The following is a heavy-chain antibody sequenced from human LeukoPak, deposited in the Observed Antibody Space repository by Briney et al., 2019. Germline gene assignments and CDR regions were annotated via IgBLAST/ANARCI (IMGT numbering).Heavy chain of an antibody. CDR2: IYPCDSDT. Sequence: GESLKISCKGFGYCTTSYWNGWGRQMAGEDVEGMGIIYPCDSDTRYSPSFQGQVTISADKSISTAYLQWSSLKASDTAMYYCARGTGLPHPDYWGQGTLVTVSS. V-gene: IGHV5-51*01. CDR3: ARGTGLPHPDY. D-gene: IGHD4-11*01. CDR1: GYCTTSYW. J-gene: IGHJ4*02.